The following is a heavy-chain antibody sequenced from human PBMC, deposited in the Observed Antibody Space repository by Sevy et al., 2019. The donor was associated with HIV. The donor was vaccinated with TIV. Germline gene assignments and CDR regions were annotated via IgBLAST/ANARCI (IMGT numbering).Heavy chain of an antibody. CDR2: VSFDGGNK. Sequence: GGSLRLSCVASGFSFRDYALHWVRQGPGKGLEWVAVVSFDGGNKYYPDSVKGRFTVSRDNSKNTLFLQMDSLIGEDTAVYYCARGPYSSGLRFDYWGQGTLVTVSS. CDR3: ARGPYSSGLRFDY. D-gene: IGHD6-19*01. V-gene: IGHV3-30*04. CDR1: GFSFRDYA. J-gene: IGHJ4*02.